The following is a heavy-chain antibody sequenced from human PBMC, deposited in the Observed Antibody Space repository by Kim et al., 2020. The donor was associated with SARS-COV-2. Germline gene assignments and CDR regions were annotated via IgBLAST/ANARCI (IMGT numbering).Heavy chain of an antibody. D-gene: IGHD3-22*01. Sequence: GGSLRLSCVASGFTFNKYGFHWVRQAPGKGLEWLSVISSDGVSKYYPDSVKGRFTISRDNSKNTLYLEMNSLRPEDTAVYYCVKVENNFVSSNYQYFYYYSGIDVGGERTSDTVSS. CDR3: VKVENNFVSSNYQYFYYYSGIDV. V-gene: IGHV3-30*18. CDR2: ISSDGVSK. CDR1: GFTFNKYG. J-gene: IGHJ6*01.